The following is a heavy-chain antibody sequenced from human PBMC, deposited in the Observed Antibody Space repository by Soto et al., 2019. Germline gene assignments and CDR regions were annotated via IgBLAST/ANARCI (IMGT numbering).Heavy chain of an antibody. CDR1: GGSINSNF. Sequence: PSGTLSLTCTISGGSINSNFLTWIRQPAGKGLEWIGRISSNGDTNYNPSLRGRVSMSLDTSKNHFSLKLNSVTASDTAVYFCARELWMAGLVYYFDFWGQGTLVTVSS. CDR3: ARELWMAGLVYYFDF. D-gene: IGHD6-19*01. V-gene: IGHV4-4*07. J-gene: IGHJ4*02. CDR2: ISSNGDT.